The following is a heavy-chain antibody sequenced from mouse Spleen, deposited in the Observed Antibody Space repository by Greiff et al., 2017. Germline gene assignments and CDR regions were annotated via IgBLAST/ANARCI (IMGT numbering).Heavy chain of an antibody. Sequence: VQLQQSGAELVRPGASVKLSCKASGYTFTDYYINWVKQRPGQGLEWIARIYPGSGNTYYNEKFKGKATLTVDKSSSTAYMQLSSLTSEDSAVYYCARKGLITTWGAWFAYWGQGTLVTVSA. J-gene: IGHJ3*01. CDR3: ARKGLITTWGAWFAY. V-gene: IGHV1-76*01. D-gene: IGHD2-4*01. CDR1: GYTFTDYY. CDR2: IYPGSGNT.